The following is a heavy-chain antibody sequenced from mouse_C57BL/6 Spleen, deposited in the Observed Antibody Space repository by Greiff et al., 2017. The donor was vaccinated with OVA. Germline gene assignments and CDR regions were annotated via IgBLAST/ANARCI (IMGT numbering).Heavy chain of an antibody. CDR1: GYTFTSYW. V-gene: IGHV1-50*01. CDR2: IDPSDSYT. CDR3: ARRRGFAY. Sequence: QVHVKQPGAELVKPGASVKLSCKASGYTFTSYWMQWVKQRPGQGLEWIGEIDPSDSYTNYNQKFKGKATLTVDTSSSTAYMQLSSLTSEDSAVYYCARRRGFAYWGQGTLVTVAA. J-gene: IGHJ3*01.